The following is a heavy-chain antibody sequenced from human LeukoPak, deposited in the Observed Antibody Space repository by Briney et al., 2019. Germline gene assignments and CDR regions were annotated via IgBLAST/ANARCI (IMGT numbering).Heavy chain of an antibody. Sequence: SQTLSLTCAISGDSVSSNSAAWNWIRQSPSRGLEWLGRTYYRSKWYNDYAVSVKSRITINPDTPKNQFSLQLNSLTPEDTAVYYCALNWGKSSGWYTGGFDYWGQGTLVTVSS. CDR3: ALNWGKSSGWYTGGFDY. CDR2: TYYRSKWYN. V-gene: IGHV6-1*01. J-gene: IGHJ4*02. CDR1: GDSVSSNSAA. D-gene: IGHD6-19*01.